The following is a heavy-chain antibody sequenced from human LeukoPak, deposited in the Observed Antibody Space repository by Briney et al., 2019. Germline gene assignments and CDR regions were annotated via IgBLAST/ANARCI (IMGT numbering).Heavy chain of an antibody. CDR2: INPNSGGT. Sequence: ASVKVSCKASGYTFTGYYMHWVRQAPGQGLEWMGWINPNSGGTNYVQKFQGRVTMTRDTSISTAYMELSRLRSDDTAVYYCARVNRARVLFFDYWGQGTLVTVSS. V-gene: IGHV1-2*02. CDR3: ARVNRARVLFFDY. J-gene: IGHJ4*02. CDR1: GYTFTGYY. D-gene: IGHD2-8*01.